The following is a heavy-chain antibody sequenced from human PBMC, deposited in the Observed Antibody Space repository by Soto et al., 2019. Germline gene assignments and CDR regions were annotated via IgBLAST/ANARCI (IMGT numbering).Heavy chain of an antibody. V-gene: IGHV3-7*01. Sequence: GGSLRLSCAAPGFTFSSYWMSWVRQAPGKGLEWVANIKQDGSEKYYVDSVKGRFTISRDNAKNSLYLQMNSLRAEDTAVYYCARERGWLVPYYMDVWGKGTTVTVSS. D-gene: IGHD6-19*01. CDR1: GFTFSSYW. CDR3: ARERGWLVPYYMDV. J-gene: IGHJ6*03. CDR2: IKQDGSEK.